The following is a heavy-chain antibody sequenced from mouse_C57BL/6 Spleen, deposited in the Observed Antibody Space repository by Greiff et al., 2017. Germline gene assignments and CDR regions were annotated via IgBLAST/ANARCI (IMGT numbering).Heavy chain of an antibody. CDR3: SREGVYYDYDGYYFDY. V-gene: IGHV1-82*01. D-gene: IGHD2-4*01. Sequence: LQESGPELVKPGASVKISCKASGYAFSSFWMNWVKQRPGKGLEWIGRIYPGDGDTNYNGKFKGKATLTADKSSSTAYMQLSSLTSEDSAVYFCSREGVYYDYDGYYFDYWGQGTTLTVSS. CDR2: IYPGDGDT. J-gene: IGHJ2*01. CDR1: GYAFSSFW.